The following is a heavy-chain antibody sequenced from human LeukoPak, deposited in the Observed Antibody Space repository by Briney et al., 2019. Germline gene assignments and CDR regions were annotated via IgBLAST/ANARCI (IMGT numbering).Heavy chain of an antibody. CDR2: ISYDGSNE. CDR1: GFTFSRYA. D-gene: IGHD3-10*01. J-gene: IGHJ4*02. Sequence: PGRSLRLSCAASGFTFSRYAMDWVRQAPGKGLEWVALISYDGSNEYYADSVKGRFTISRDNSKNTLYMQMNSLRAEDTAVYYCARTYFYGSGSYSYFVYWGQGTLVTVSS. CDR3: ARTYFYGSGSYSYFVY. V-gene: IGHV3-30-3*01.